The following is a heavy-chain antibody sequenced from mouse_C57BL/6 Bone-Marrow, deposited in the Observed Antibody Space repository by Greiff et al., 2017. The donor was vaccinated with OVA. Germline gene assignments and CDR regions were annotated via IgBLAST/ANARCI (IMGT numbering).Heavy chain of an antibody. Sequence: VQLQQSGAELVRPGASVKLSCTASGFNFKDDYMHWVKQRPEQGLEWIGWIDPENGDTEYDSKFKGKATITADTSSNTAYLQLSSLTSEDTAGYYCTSYGNFDYWGQGTTLTVSS. CDR2: IDPENGDT. J-gene: IGHJ2*01. CDR1: GFNFKDDY. CDR3: TSYGNFDY. D-gene: IGHD2-1*01. V-gene: IGHV14-4*01.